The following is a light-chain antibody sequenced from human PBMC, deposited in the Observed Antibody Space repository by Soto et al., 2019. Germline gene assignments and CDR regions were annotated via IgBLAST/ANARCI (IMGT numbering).Light chain of an antibody. CDR1: SGSSDDL. J-gene: IGLJ3*02. Sequence: QSVLTQSSSASASLGSSVNLTCTLTSGSSDDLIAWHQQQPGKAPRYIMKVEGSGNYKRGSGVPDRFSGSSSGADRYLTISNRQPEDEADYYCETWGSDIWVFGGGTKLTVL. V-gene: IGLV4-60*03. CDR3: ETWGSDIWV. CDR2: VEGSGNY.